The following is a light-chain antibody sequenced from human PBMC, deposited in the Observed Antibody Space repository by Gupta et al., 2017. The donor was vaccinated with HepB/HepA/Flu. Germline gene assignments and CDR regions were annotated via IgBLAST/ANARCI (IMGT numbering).Light chain of an antibody. CDR3: QQYNSQGT. Sequence: DIQMTQSPSTLSASVGDRVTITCRASQSISNWLAWYQQKAGKAPKLLIYKASSLESGVPSRFSGSGSGTEFTLTISSLQPDDFATYYCQQYNSQGTFGQGTEVEIK. CDR1: QSISNW. CDR2: KAS. J-gene: IGKJ1*01. V-gene: IGKV1-5*03.